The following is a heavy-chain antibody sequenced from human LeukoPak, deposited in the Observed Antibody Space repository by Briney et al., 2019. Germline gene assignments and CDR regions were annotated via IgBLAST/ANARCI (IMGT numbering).Heavy chain of an antibody. D-gene: IGHD5-24*01. CDR3: AKLVRMATAAVDY. CDR2: ISYDGSNK. CDR1: GFTFSSYG. V-gene: IGHV3-30*18. Sequence: GRSLRLSCAASGFTFSSYGMHWDRQAPGKGLEWVAVISYDGSNKYYADSVKGRFTISRDNSKNTLYLQMNSLRAEDTAVYYCAKLVRMATAAVDYWGQGTLVTVSS. J-gene: IGHJ4*02.